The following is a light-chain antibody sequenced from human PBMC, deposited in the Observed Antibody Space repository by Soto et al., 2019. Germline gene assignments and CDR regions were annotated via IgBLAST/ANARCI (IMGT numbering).Light chain of an antibody. Sequence: DIQMTQSPSTLSASVGDRVTISCRASQGISTWLAWYRQKPGEAPKLLIYHASNLETGVPSRFSGSGSATEFTLTISGLQPDDFATYYCQQYKASSWTFGPGTKVEI. CDR1: QGISTW. V-gene: IGKV1-5*01. J-gene: IGKJ1*01. CDR2: HAS. CDR3: QQYKASSWT.